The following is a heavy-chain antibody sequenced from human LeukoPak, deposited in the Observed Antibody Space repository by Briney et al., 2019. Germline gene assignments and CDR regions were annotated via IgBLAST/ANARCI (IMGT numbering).Heavy chain of an antibody. D-gene: IGHD3-16*01. Sequence: PSETLSLTCTVSGGSISSSSYYWGWIRQPPGKGLEWIGSIYYSGSTYYNPSLKSRVTISVDTSKNQFSLKLSSVTAADTAVYYCARDWGGRDRTIPQPFDYWGQGTLVTVSS. CDR2: IYYSGST. J-gene: IGHJ4*02. CDR3: ARDWGGRDRTIPQPFDY. CDR1: GGSISSSSYY. V-gene: IGHV4-39*07.